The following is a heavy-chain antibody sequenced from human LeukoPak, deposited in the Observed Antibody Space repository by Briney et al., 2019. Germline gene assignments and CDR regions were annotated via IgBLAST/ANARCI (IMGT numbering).Heavy chain of an antibody. D-gene: IGHD6-6*01. CDR1: GGTFSSYA. CDR3: AAESKQLVDYYYYGMDV. J-gene: IGHJ6*02. CDR2: IIPIFGTA. V-gene: IGHV1-69*13. Sequence: GASVTVSCKASGGTFSSYAISWVRQAPGQGLEWMGGIIPIFGTANYAQKFQGRVTITADESTSTAYMELSSLRSEDTAVYYCAAESKQLVDYYYYGMDVWGQGTTVTVSS.